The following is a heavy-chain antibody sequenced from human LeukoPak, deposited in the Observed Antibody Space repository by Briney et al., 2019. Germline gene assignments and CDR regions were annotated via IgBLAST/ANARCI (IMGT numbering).Heavy chain of an antibody. Sequence: SVKVSCKASGGTFSSYAISWVRQAPGQGLEWMGGIIPIFGTANYAQKFQGRVTITADESTSTAYMELSSLRSEDTAVYYCARDLGFDSSGYYYHFDLWGRGTLVTVSS. CDR3: ARDLGFDSSGYYYHFDL. CDR2: IIPIFGTA. J-gene: IGHJ2*01. CDR1: GGTFSSYA. V-gene: IGHV1-69*13. D-gene: IGHD3-22*01.